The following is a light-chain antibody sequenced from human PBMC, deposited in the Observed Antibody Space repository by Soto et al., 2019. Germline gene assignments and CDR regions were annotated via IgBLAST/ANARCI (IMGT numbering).Light chain of an antibody. V-gene: IGKV3-20*01. J-gene: IGKJ2*01. Sequence: EIVMTQCPSTLSVAAWGRAALSFMASQSVSNNYLAWYQQKPGQAPRLLIYGASNRATGIPDRFRGSGSGTDFTLTISRLEPEDFAVYYCQQYGTSPYTFGQGTKVDIK. CDR3: QQYGTSPYT. CDR2: GAS. CDR1: QSVSNNY.